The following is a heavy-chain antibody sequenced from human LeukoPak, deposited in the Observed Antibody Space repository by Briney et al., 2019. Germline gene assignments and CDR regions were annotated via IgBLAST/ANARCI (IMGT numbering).Heavy chain of an antibody. J-gene: IGHJ6*03. CDR3: ARGLQYHYYYYTDV. V-gene: IGHV4-34*01. Sequence: PSETLSLTCAVYGGSFSGYYWSWIRQPPGKGLEWIGEINHSGSTNYNPSLKSRVTISIDTSKNQFSLKLSSVTAADTAVYYCARGLQYHYYYYTDVWGKGTTVTVSS. CDR1: GGSFSGYY. D-gene: IGHD4-11*01. CDR2: INHSGST.